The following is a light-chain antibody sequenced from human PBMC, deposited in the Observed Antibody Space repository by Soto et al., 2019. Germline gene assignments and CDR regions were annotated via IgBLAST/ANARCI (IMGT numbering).Light chain of an antibody. CDR3: KQLDSSPLT. CDR1: QGISIN. J-gene: IGKJ1*01. CDR2: AAS. Sequence: IQLTQSPSSLYASVGDRVTITCRASQGISINLAWYQQKPGKAPKVLIYAASHVENGDPSRCSGSGSGTDFTLTISSLQPEDFATYYCKQLDSSPLTFGQGTKVEIQ. V-gene: IGKV1-9*01.